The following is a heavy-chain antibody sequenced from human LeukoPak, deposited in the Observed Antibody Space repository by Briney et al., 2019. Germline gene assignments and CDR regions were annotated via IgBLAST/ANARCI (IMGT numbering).Heavy chain of an antibody. Sequence: GGSPRLSCAASGFTFSDYYMSWIRQAPGKGLEWVSYISSTGSAIYYADSVKGRFTISRDNAKNSLFLQMNSLRAEDTAVYYCARRYCTSANCHHFDYWGQGTLVTVSS. CDR1: GFTFSDYY. D-gene: IGHD4/OR15-4a*01. CDR2: ISSTGSAI. V-gene: IGHV3-11*01. J-gene: IGHJ4*02. CDR3: ARRYCTSANCHHFDY.